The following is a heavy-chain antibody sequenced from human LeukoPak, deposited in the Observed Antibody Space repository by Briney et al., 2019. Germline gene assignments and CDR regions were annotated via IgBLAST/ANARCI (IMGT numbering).Heavy chain of an antibody. Sequence: SVKVSCKASGGTFSSYAISWVRQAPGQGLEWMGGIIPIFGTANYAQKFQGRVTITADESTSTAYMELSSLRSEDTAVYYCARELLRFLEWTREDYYYYGMDVWGQGTTVTVSS. V-gene: IGHV1-69*13. CDR2: IIPIFGTA. J-gene: IGHJ6*02. D-gene: IGHD3-3*01. CDR1: GGTFSSYA. CDR3: ARELLRFLEWTREDYYYYGMDV.